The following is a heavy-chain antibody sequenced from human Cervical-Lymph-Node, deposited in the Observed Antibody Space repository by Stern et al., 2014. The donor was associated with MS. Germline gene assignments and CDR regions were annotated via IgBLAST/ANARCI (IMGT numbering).Heavy chain of an antibody. Sequence: EVQLEESGGGLVQPGRSLRLSCAASGFTFDDYAMHWVRQAPGKGLEWVSGISWNSGTIGYADSVKGRFTISRDTAKNSLYLQMNSLISEDTALYYCAKDYSSSSNRYFDLWGRGTLVTVSS. V-gene: IGHV3-9*01. D-gene: IGHD6-6*01. CDR2: ISWNSGTI. CDR3: AKDYSSSSNRYFDL. J-gene: IGHJ2*01. CDR1: GFTFDDYA.